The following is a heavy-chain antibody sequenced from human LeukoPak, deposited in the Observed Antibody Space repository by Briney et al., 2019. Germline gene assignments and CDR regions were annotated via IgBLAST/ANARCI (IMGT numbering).Heavy chain of an antibody. J-gene: IGHJ4*02. CDR3: ATDKLGGSGSSDY. Sequence: ETLSLTCAVYGGSFSGYYWSWIRQPPGKGLEWVSSITSSSNYIYYADSMKGRFTISRDNAKNSLYLQINSLRAEDTAVYYCATDKLGGSGSSDYWGQGTLVTVSS. CDR2: ITSSSNYI. CDR1: GGSFSGYY. D-gene: IGHD3-10*01. V-gene: IGHV3-21*01.